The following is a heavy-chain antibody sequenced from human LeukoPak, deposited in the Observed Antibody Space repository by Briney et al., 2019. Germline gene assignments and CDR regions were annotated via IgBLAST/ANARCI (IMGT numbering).Heavy chain of an antibody. CDR2: IIPILGIA. J-gene: IGHJ4*02. V-gene: IGHV1-69*04. D-gene: IGHD4-17*01. Sequence: SVKVSCKASGGTFSSYAISWVRQAPGQGLEWMGRIIPILGIANYAQKFQGRVTITADKSTSTAYMELSSLRSEDTAVYYCAVRLMDYGDSIPFDYWGQGTLVTVST. CDR3: AVRLMDYGDSIPFDY. CDR1: GGTFSSYA.